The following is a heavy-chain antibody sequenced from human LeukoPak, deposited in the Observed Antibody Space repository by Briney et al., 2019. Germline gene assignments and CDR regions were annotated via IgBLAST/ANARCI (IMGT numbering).Heavy chain of an antibody. J-gene: IGHJ4*02. CDR2: ISSSGSTI. V-gene: IGHV3-48*03. Sequence: GGSLRLSCAASGFTFSSHEMNWVRQAPGKGLEWVSYISSSGSTIYYADSVKGRFTISRDNAKNSLYLQMNSLRAEDTAVYYCARDTTFSFDYWGQGTLVTVSS. CDR3: ARDTTFSFDY. CDR1: GFTFSSHE. D-gene: IGHD2/OR15-2a*01.